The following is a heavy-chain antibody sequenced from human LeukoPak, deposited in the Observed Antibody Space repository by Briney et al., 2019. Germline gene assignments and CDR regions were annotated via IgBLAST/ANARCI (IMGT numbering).Heavy chain of an antibody. CDR3: ARDKEGGQLGPFDY. V-gene: IGHV4-4*07. CDR1: GGSISSYY. D-gene: IGHD6-6*01. J-gene: IGHJ4*02. CDR2: IYTSGST. Sequence: PSETLSLTCTVSGGSISSYYWSWIRQPAGKGLEWIGRIYTSGSTNYNPSLKSRVTMSVDTSKNQFSLKLSSVTAADTAVYYCARDKEGGQLGPFDYWGQGTLVTVSS.